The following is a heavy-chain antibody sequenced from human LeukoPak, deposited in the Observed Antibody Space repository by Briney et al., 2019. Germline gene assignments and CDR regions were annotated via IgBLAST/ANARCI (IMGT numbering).Heavy chain of an antibody. Sequence: PGGSLRLSCAASGFTFSSYWMSWVRQAPGKGLEWVANIKQDGSEKYYVDSVKGRFTISRDNAKNSLYLQMNSLRAEDTAVYYCARGGWGYGSGSYYRKVDYWGQGTLVTVSS. J-gene: IGHJ4*02. CDR3: ARGGWGYGSGSYYRKVDY. V-gene: IGHV3-7*01. D-gene: IGHD3-10*01. CDR2: IKQDGSEK. CDR1: GFTFSSYW.